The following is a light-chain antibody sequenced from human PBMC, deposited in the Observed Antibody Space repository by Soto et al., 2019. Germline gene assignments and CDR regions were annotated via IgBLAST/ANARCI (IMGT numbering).Light chain of an antibody. CDR2: DAS. Sequence: DIQMTQSPSTLSASVGDRVTITCRASQSVRSWLAWYQQKPGRAPEFLIYDASSLESGVPSRFSGSGSGTEFTLTISNLQPDDFATYYCQQYDNYPLTFGGGTKVEI. V-gene: IGKV1-5*01. J-gene: IGKJ4*01. CDR3: QQYDNYPLT. CDR1: QSVRSW.